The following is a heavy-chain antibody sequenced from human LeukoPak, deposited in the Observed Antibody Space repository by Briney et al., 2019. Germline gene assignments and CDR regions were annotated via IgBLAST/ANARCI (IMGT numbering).Heavy chain of an antibody. CDR3: ARTGSQWEYSSSSGYFDL. J-gene: IGHJ2*01. V-gene: IGHV3-30*02. D-gene: IGHD6-13*01. CDR1: GFIFSSSG. CDR2: IRYDGSEK. Sequence: QPGGSLRVSCAASGFIFSSSGMHWVRQVPGKGLEWVAFIRYDGSEKFYADSVEGRFTISRDNSKNTLYLQMNSLRTEDAAVYYCARTGSQWEYSSSSGYFDLWGRGTLVTVSS.